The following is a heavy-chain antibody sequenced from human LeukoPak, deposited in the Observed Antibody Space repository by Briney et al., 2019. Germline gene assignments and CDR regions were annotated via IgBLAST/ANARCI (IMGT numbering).Heavy chain of an antibody. CDR3: AREDDCSSTSCYRSAFDI. CDR1: GGTFSSYT. Sequence: SVKVSCKASGGTFSSYTISWVRQAPGQGLEWMGRIVSILGIANYAQKFQGRVTITADKSTSTAYMELSSLRSEDTAVYYCAREDDCSSTSCYRSAFDIWGQGTMVTVSS. CDR2: IVSILGIA. J-gene: IGHJ3*02. V-gene: IGHV1-69*04. D-gene: IGHD2-2*02.